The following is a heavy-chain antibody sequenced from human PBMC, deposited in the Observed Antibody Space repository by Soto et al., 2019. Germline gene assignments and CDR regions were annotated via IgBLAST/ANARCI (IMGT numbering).Heavy chain of an antibody. CDR2: IIPIFGTA. J-gene: IGHJ3*02. CDR1: GGTFSSYA. V-gene: IGHV1-69*12. CDR3: ASELPALSSGGRGYYRAFDI. Sequence: QVQLVQSGAEVKKPGSSVKVSCKASGGTFSSYAISWVRQAPGQGLEWMGGIIPIFGTANYAQKFQGRVKITADESTSPGYRELSSLRYEDTAVYYCASELPALSSGGRGYYRAFDIWGQGTMVTVSS. D-gene: IGHD3-22*01.